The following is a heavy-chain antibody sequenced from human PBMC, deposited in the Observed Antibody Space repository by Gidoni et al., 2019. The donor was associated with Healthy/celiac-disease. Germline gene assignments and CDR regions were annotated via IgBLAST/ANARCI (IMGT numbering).Heavy chain of an antibody. D-gene: IGHD4-17*01. J-gene: IGHJ3*02. V-gene: IGHV3-30*18. Sequence: QVQLVESGGGVVQPGRSLRLSCAASGFPFSSYGMHWVRQAPGKGLEWVAVISYDGSNKYYADSVKGRFTISRDNSKNTLYLQMNSLRAEDTAVYYCAKEGDYGDYPDAFDIWGQGTMVTVSS. CDR2: ISYDGSNK. CDR1: GFPFSSYG. CDR3: AKEGDYGDYPDAFDI.